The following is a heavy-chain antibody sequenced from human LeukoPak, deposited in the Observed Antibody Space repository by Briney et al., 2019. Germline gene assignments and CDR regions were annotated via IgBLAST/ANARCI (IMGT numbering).Heavy chain of an antibody. Sequence: SETLSLTCAVSGGSISSGGYSWSWIRQPPGKGLEWIGYIYHSGSTYYNPSLKSRVTISVDRSKNQFSLKLSSVTAADTAVYYCASVELATTYFDSWGQGTLVTVSS. CDR1: GGSISSGGYS. CDR3: ASVELATTYFDS. CDR2: IYHSGST. D-gene: IGHD5-24*01. J-gene: IGHJ4*02. V-gene: IGHV4-30-2*01.